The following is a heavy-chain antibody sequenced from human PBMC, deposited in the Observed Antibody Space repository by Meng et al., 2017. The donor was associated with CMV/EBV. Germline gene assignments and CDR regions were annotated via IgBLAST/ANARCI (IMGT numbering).Heavy chain of an antibody. Sequence: SETLSLTCTVSGYSISSGYYWGWIRQPPGMGLEWIGSIYHRGSTYYNPSLKSRVTISVDTSKNQFSLKLSSVTAADTAVYYCARGAIRIVVVPAARGVWFDPWGQGTLVTVSS. CDR1: GYSISSGYY. V-gene: IGHV4-38-2*02. D-gene: IGHD2-2*01. CDR3: ARGAIRIVVVPAARGVWFDP. CDR2: IYHRGST. J-gene: IGHJ5*02.